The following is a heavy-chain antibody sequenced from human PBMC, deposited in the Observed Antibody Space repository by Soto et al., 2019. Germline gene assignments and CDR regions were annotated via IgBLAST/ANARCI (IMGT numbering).Heavy chain of an antibody. D-gene: IGHD2-2*01. CDR2: ISAYNGNT. CDR3: ARLTGYCSSTSCYGSWFDP. V-gene: IGHV1-18*01. J-gene: IGHJ5*02. Sequence: QVQLVQSGAEVKKPGASVKVSCKASGYTFTSYGISWVRQAPGQGLEWMGWISAYNGNTNYAQKLQGRVTMTTDTSTSKAYMELRSLRSDDTAVYYCARLTGYCSSTSCYGSWFDPWGQGTLVTVSS. CDR1: GYTFTSYG.